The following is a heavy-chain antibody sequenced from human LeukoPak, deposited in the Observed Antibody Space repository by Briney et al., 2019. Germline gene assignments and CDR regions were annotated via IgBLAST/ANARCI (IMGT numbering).Heavy chain of an antibody. CDR1: GITVSTFW. V-gene: IGHV3-74*01. D-gene: IGHD1-26*01. CDR3: VADRYSDSAFGD. J-gene: IGHJ4*02. Sequence: QPGRSLRLSCAASGITVSTFWMHWVRQAPGEGLVWVSRINTDGSVTNYADSVEGRFTISRDNAKNMLYLQMNDLRAEDTAVYYCVADRYSDSAFGDWGQGTLVTVSS. CDR2: INTDGSVT.